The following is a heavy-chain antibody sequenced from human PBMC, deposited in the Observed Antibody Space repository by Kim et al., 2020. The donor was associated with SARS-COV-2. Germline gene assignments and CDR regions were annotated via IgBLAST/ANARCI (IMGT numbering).Heavy chain of an antibody. CDR1: GGSISSGGHY. CDR2: LYYSGTS. Sequence: SETLSLTCTVSGGSISSGGHYWSWIRQHPGKGLEYLAFLYYSGTSYYNPSLRSRLTISVDTSKNQFSLRLSSVTAADTAVYYCARGLYYFGSGYYADYWGRGTLVPVSS. D-gene: IGHD3-3*01. V-gene: IGHV4-31*03. J-gene: IGHJ4*02. CDR3: ARGLYYFGSGYYADY.